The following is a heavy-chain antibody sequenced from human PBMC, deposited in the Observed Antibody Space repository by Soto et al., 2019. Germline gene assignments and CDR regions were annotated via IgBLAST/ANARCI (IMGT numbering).Heavy chain of an antibody. J-gene: IGHJ4*02. CDR2: INAGNGNT. CDR3: ARDLMRIVVVPAAMGYLDY. Sequence: GASVKVSCKASGYTFTSYAMHWVRQAPGQRLEWMGWINAGNGNTKYSQKFQGRVTITRDTSASTAYMELSSLRSEDTAVYYCARDLMRIVVVPAAMGYLDYWGQGTLVTVSS. V-gene: IGHV1-3*01. CDR1: GYTFTSYA. D-gene: IGHD2-2*01.